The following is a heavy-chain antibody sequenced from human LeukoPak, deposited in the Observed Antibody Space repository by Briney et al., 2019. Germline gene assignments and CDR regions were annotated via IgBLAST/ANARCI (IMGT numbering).Heavy chain of an antibody. D-gene: IGHD6-19*01. V-gene: IGHV3-7*01. CDR1: GVAFYRDW. CDR3: ARVTKQWLVRWFDP. CDR2: IKQDGSEK. J-gene: IGHJ5*02. Sequence: GGGLRLSFCASGVAFYRDWMRWGRPGPGEGGGGGGNIKQDGSEKYYVDSVKGRFTISRDNAKNSLYLQMNSLRAEDTAVYYCARVTKQWLVRWFDPWGQGTLVTVSS.